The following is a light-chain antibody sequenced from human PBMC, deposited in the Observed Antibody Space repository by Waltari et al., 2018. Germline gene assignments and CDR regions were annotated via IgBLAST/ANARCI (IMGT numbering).Light chain of an antibody. Sequence: QLVLTQSPSAPASLGASVKLTCTLSSGHTSTVIAWPQQQPEKGPRYLMKVNSDGSHSKGDKIPDRFSGSSSGAEHYLTISSLQSEDEADYYCQTGGHGTWVFGGGTKLTVL. J-gene: IGLJ3*02. CDR3: QTGGHGTWV. V-gene: IGLV4-69*01. CDR1: SGHTSTV. CDR2: VNSDGSH.